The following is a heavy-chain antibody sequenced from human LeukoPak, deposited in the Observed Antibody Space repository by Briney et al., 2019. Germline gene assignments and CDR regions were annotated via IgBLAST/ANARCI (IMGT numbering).Heavy chain of an antibody. V-gene: IGHV3-7*01. CDR3: VKYAMDV. Sequence: GGSLRLSCAASGLTFNKHWMIWVRQAPGKGLEWVASIKEDGSEKYYVDSVKGRFTVSRDNAQHSLYLQMNSLRAEDTGVYYCVKYAMDVWGQGTTVTVSS. CDR2: IKEDGSEK. CDR1: GLTFNKHW. D-gene: IGHD2-2*01. J-gene: IGHJ6*02.